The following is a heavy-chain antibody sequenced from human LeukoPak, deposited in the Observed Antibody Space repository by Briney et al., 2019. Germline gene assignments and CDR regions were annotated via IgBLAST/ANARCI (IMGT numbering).Heavy chain of an antibody. CDR2: ISGSGTDT. J-gene: IGHJ4*02. Sequence: GGSLRLSCVDSGSTSSSYGMSWVRQAPGKGLEWVSAISGSGTDTEYADSVKGRFTISRDNSKNTLYLQMNSLRAEDTAVYYCAKSGSVWYYFDYWGQGTLVTVSS. CDR1: GSTSSSYG. V-gene: IGHV3-23*01. D-gene: IGHD6-19*01. CDR3: AKSGSVWYYFDY.